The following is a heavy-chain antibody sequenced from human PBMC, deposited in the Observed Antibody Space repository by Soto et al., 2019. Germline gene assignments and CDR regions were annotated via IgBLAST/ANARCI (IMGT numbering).Heavy chain of an antibody. V-gene: IGHV4-31*03. CDR3: ARGSSITIFGVVIFPFGSRNWLDX. J-gene: IGHJ5*02. Sequence: TVCLTCTVSGGSISSVGYYWSWIRQHPGKGLEGIGYIYYSGSKYYNPSLKSRVTISVDTSKNQFSLKLSSVTAADTAVYYRARGSSITIFGVVIFPFGSRNWLDXSCQGTSVTGSX. D-gene: IGHD3-3*01. CDR2: IYYSGSK. CDR1: GGSISSVGYY.